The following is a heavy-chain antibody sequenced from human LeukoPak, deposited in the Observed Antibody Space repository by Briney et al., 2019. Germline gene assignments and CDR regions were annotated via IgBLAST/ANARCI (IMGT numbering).Heavy chain of an antibody. CDR2: ISYDGSNK. J-gene: IGHJ3*02. Sequence: PGRSLRLSCAASGFTFSSHAMHWVRQAPGKGLEWVAVISYDGSNKYYADSVKGRFTISRDNSKNTLYLQMNSLRAEDTAVYYCARAGYCSGGSCYSIGPNDAFDIWGQGTMVTVSS. CDR1: GFTFSSHA. V-gene: IGHV3-30-3*01. CDR3: ARAGYCSGGSCYSIGPNDAFDI. D-gene: IGHD2-15*01.